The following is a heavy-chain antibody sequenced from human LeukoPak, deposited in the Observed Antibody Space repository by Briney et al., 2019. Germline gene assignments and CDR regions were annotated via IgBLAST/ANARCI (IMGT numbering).Heavy chain of an antibody. V-gene: IGHV1-24*01. CDR3: ATVESVVVAATNWFDP. CDR2: FDPEDGET. D-gene: IGHD2-15*01. J-gene: IGHJ5*02. Sequence: GASVKVSCKVSGYTLTQLSMHWVRQAPGKGLEGMGGFDPEDGETIYAQKFQGRVTMTEDTSTDTAYMELSSLRSEDTAVYYCATVESVVVAATNWFDPWGQGTLVTVSS. CDR1: GYTLTQLS.